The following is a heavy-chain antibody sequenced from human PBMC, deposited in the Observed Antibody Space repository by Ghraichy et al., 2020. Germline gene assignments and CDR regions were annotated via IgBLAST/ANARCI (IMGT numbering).Heavy chain of an antibody. Sequence: GGSLRLSCEASGFNFARYTIHWVRQPPGKGLEWVALFSRNRVTTFYADSVRGRFTVSRDNSRDSLYLHMNSLTTDDTALYFCAKERDTMYFDYWGQGALVTVPS. D-gene: IGHD3-10*01. V-gene: IGHV3-43*01. CDR3: AKERDTMYFDY. CDR2: FSRNRVTT. CDR1: GFNFARYT. J-gene: IGHJ4*02.